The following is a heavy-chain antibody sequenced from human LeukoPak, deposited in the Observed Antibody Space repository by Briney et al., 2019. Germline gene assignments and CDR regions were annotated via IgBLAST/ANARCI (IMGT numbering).Heavy chain of an antibody. D-gene: IGHD3-9*01. CDR3: AKNVLRYFDWLGPFDY. Sequence: GGSLRLSCAASGFTFSSYAMSWVRQAPGKGLEWVSAISGSGGSTYYADSVKGRFTISRDSSKNTLYLQMNSLRAEDTAVYYCAKNVLRYFDWLGPFDYWGQGTLVTVSS. J-gene: IGHJ4*02. V-gene: IGHV3-23*01. CDR1: GFTFSSYA. CDR2: ISGSGGST.